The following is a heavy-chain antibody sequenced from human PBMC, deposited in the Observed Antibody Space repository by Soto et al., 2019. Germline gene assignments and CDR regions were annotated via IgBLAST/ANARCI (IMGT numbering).Heavy chain of an antibody. CDR3: AKTFGSNWLLDY. J-gene: IGHJ4*02. CDR2: MSGSGGSI. CDR1: GFTFSDYA. D-gene: IGHD6-13*01. V-gene: IGHV3-23*01. Sequence: EVQLLESGGGLAQPGGSLRLSCAGSGFTFSDYAISWVRQAPGKGLEWVSAMSGSGGSIYYADSVKGRFTISRDNSKNKVYLEMSSVRGEDPAIYYCAKTFGSNWLLDYWGRGTLVTVSS.